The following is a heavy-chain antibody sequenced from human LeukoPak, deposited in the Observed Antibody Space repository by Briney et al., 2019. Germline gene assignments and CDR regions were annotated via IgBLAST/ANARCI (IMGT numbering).Heavy chain of an antibody. CDR2: LYTSGST. D-gene: IGHD7-27*01. CDR1: GRSISSYY. V-gene: IGHV4-4*07. CDR3: VRGRSGDWGSFDY. Sequence: SETLSLTCTVSGRSISSYYWSWIRQPAGKGLEWIGRLYTSGSTNYNPSLKSRVTMSEDTSNNQFSLKLSSVTAADTAVYYCVRGRSGDWGSFDYWGQGTLVTVSS. J-gene: IGHJ4*02.